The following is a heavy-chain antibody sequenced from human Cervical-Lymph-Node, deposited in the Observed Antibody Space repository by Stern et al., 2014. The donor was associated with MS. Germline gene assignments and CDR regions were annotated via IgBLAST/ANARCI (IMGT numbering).Heavy chain of an antibody. V-gene: IGHV4-31*03. CDR2: IYYSGIT. D-gene: IGHD3-3*01. Sequence: QLQLKESGPGLVKPSQTLSLTCTVSGGSISSGGYYWSWIRQHPGKGLEWLGYIYYSGITYYNPSLKSRVTISVDTSKNQFSLKLSSVTAADTAVYYCARVSYDFWSGYYVFDYWGQGTLVTVSS. J-gene: IGHJ4*02. CDR1: GGSISSGGYY. CDR3: ARVSYDFWSGYYVFDY.